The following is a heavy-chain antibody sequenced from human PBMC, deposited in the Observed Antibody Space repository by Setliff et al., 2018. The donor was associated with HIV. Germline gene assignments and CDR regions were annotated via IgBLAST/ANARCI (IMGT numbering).Heavy chain of an antibody. CDR2: INPNSGDT. J-gene: IGHJ3*02. CDR3: AREYDVLTGYYISAFDI. V-gene: IGHV1-2*06. CDR1: GYTFIGYF. Sequence: ASVKVSCKASGYTFIGYFIHWVRQAPGQGLEWVGRINPNSGDTNFALKFQGRITMTRDTSISTAYLELNRLRSDDTAVYYCAREYDVLTGYYISAFDIWGQGTMVTVSS. D-gene: IGHD3-9*01.